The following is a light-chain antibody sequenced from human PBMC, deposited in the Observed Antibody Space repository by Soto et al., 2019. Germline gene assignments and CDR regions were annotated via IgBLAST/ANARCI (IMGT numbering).Light chain of an antibody. Sequence: DIQVTQTPSTLSGSVGDRVTITCRASQTISSWLAWYQQKPGKAPKLLIYKASTLKSGVPSRFSGSGSGTEFTLTISSLQPDDFAPYYCQHYNSYSEAFGQG. CDR2: KAS. V-gene: IGKV1-5*03. J-gene: IGKJ1*01. CDR1: QTISSW. CDR3: QHYNSYSEA.